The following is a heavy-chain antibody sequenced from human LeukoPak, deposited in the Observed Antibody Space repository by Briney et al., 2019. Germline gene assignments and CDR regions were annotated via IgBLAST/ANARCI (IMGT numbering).Heavy chain of an antibody. V-gene: IGHV3-7*01. CDR1: GFTFSSYW. J-gene: IGHJ6*02. CDR3: ARAYVDITIFGVAYYYYGMDV. Sequence: PGGSLRLSCAASGFTFSSYWMSWVRQAPGKGLEGVANIKQDGSEKYYVDSVKGRFTISRDNAKNSLYLQMNSLRAEDTAVYYCARAYVDITIFGVAYYYYGMDVWGQGTTVTVSS. D-gene: IGHD3-3*01. CDR2: IKQDGSEK.